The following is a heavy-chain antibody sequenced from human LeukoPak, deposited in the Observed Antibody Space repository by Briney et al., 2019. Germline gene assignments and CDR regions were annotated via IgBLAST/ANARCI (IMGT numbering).Heavy chain of an antibody. V-gene: IGHV1-69*01. J-gene: IGHJ5*02. CDR3: AIRYRFVTNYFDP. CDR2: IIPNFGTA. D-gene: IGHD1-7*01. Sequence: SVKVSCKASGGTFSSYAISWVRQAPGQGLEWMGGIIPNFGTANYAQKFQGRVTITADESTSTAYMELSSLRSEDTAVYYCAIRYRFVTNYFDPWGQGTLVTVSS. CDR1: GGTFSSYA.